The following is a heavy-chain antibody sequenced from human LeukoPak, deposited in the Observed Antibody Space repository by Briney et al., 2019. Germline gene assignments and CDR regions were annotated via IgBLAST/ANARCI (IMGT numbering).Heavy chain of an antibody. D-gene: IGHD4-17*01. J-gene: IGHJ4*02. Sequence: ASVKVSCKASGYTFTSYYMHWVRQAPGQGLEWMGIINPSGGSTIYAQKFQGRVTMTEDTSTDTAYMELSSLRSEDTAVYYCATGRMTTVTPFDYWGQGALVTVSS. V-gene: IGHV1-46*01. CDR3: ATGRMTTVTPFDY. CDR1: GYTFTSYY. CDR2: INPSGGST.